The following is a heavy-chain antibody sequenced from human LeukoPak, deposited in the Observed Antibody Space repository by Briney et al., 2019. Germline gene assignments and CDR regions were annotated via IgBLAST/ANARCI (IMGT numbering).Heavy chain of an antibody. CDR3: ARGLTGVDY. D-gene: IGHD7-27*01. V-gene: IGHV3-30*04. CDR1: GFIFNNYA. J-gene: IGHJ4*02. Sequence: GGSLRLSCAASGFIFNNYAMHWVRQAPGKGLEWVAVISNDGTKKNYADSVKGRCIISRDNSKNMLYLEMNSLTVDDTALYYCARGLTGVDYWGQGAQVIVSS. CDR2: ISNDGTKK.